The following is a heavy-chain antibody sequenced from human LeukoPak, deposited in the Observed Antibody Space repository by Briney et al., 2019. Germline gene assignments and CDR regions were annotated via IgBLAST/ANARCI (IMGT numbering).Heavy chain of an antibody. D-gene: IGHD6-13*01. CDR3: AKDSSSWYFFDY. CDR2: ISWNSGSI. Sequence: GGSLRLSCAASGFTFDDYAMHWARQAPGKGLEWVSGISWNSGSIGYADSVKGRFTISRDNAKNSLYLQMNSLRAEDTALYYCAKDSSSWYFFDYWGQGTLVTVSS. J-gene: IGHJ4*02. CDR1: GFTFDDYA. V-gene: IGHV3-9*01.